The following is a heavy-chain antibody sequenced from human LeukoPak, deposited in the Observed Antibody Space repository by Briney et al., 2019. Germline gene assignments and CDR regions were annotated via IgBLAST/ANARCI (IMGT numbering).Heavy chain of an antibody. Sequence: PGGSLRLSCAASGFTVSSHYMSWVRQAPGKGLEWVSVIYSGGNTYYADSVKGRFTISRDNAKNSLYLQMNSLRAEDTAVYYCAREEVATPYYGMDVWGQGTTVTVSS. D-gene: IGHD5-12*01. CDR2: IYSGGNT. J-gene: IGHJ6*02. V-gene: IGHV3-53*01. CDR1: GFTVSSHY. CDR3: AREEVATPYYGMDV.